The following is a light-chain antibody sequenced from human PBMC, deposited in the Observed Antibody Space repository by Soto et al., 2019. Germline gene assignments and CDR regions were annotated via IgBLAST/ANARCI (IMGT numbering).Light chain of an antibody. CDR2: AAF. CDR1: QSISSY. J-gene: IGKJ3*01. Sequence: DIQMTQSPSSLSASVGDRVTITCRASQSISSYLNWYQQKPGKAPKLLIYAAFSLQSGVPSRFSGSGSGTEFTLTISSLQPEDFATYYCQQSYSTLTFGPGTKVDIK. CDR3: QQSYSTLT. V-gene: IGKV1-39*01.